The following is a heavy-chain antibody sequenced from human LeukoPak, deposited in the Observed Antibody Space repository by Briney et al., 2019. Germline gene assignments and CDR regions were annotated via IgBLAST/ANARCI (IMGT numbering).Heavy chain of an antibody. D-gene: IGHD1-26*01. CDR3: ARDLSGSLDY. CDR2: INGDGSST. Sequence: GGSLRLSCAASGFTFSTNWMHWVRQAPGKGLVWVSPINGDGSSTRYADSVKGRFTISRDNAKNTLYLQMNSLRAEDTAVYYCARDLSGSLDYWGQGTLVTVSS. CDR1: GFTFSTNW. J-gene: IGHJ4*02. V-gene: IGHV3-74*01.